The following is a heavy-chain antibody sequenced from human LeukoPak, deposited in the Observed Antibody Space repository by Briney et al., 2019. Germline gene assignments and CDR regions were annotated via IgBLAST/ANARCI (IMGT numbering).Heavy chain of an antibody. CDR1: GFTFSSYA. V-gene: IGHV3-23*01. CDR2: ISGSGGST. Sequence: AGGSLRLSCAASGFTFSSYAMSWVRQAPGKGLEWVSAISGSGGSTYYADSVKGRFTISRDNSKNTLYLQMNSLRAEDTAVYYCAKEGRAIVVVITGPWGQGTLVTVSS. D-gene: IGHD3-22*01. J-gene: IGHJ5*02. CDR3: AKEGRAIVVVITGP.